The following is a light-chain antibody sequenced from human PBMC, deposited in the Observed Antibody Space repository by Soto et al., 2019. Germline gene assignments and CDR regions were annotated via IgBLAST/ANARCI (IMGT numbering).Light chain of an antibody. CDR2: AAS. Sequence: AIRMTQSPSSFSASTVDRVTITCRASQGISSYLAWYQQKPGKAPKLLIYAASTLQSGVPSRFSGSGSGTDFTLTISCLQSEDFATYYCQQYYSYLKFGQGTKVDIK. V-gene: IGKV1-8*01. CDR1: QGISSY. J-gene: IGKJ1*01. CDR3: QQYYSYLK.